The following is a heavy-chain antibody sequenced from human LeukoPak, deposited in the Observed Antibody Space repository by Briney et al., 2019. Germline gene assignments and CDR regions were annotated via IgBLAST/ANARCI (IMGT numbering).Heavy chain of an antibody. Sequence: SETLSLTCTYPLDSISSGSYYWSWIRQPAGKGLEWLGRIYTSGSTNYNPSLKSRVTISVDTSKNQFSLKLSSVTAADTAVYCCARERAGQCVDYWGQGTLVTVSS. CDR1: LDSISSGSYY. CDR3: ARERAGQCVDY. CDR2: IYTSGST. V-gene: IGHV4-61*02. J-gene: IGHJ4*02.